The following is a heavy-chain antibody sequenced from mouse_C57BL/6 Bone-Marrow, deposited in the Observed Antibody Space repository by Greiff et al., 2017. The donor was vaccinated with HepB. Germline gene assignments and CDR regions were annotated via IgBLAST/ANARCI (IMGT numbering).Heavy chain of an antibody. CDR3: AREYYYDYDVGAKDIGD. CDR1: GYTFTSYW. V-gene: IGHV1-55*01. Sequence: VQLQQPGAELVKPGASVKMSCKASGYTFTSYWMPWVKQRPGQGLEWIGDIYPYSGNTNYNEKFKGKATLTVDTSSSTAYMQRSSLTSEDSAVYYCAREYYYDYDVGAKDIGDRGTATTVT. J-gene: IGHJ1*03. CDR2: IYPYSGNT. D-gene: IGHD2-4*01.